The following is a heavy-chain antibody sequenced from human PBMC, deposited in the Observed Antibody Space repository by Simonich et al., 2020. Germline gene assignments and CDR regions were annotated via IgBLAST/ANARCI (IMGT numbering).Heavy chain of an antibody. Sequence: QVQLVQSGAEVKKPGASVKVSCKASGYTFTGYYMHGVRQAPGQGLEWMGRKNPNSGGTNYAKKFQGRVTMTRDTSISTAYMELSRLRSDDTAVYYCASGWDWGFSHMSDYWGQVTLVTVSS. V-gene: IGHV1-2*06. CDR3: ASGWDWGFSHMSDY. D-gene: IGHD7-27*01. J-gene: IGHJ4*02. CDR2: KNPNSGGT. CDR1: GYTFTGYY.